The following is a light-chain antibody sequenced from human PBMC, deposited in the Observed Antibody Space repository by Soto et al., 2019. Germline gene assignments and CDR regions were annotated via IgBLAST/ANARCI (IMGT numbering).Light chain of an antibody. V-gene: IGKV1-39*01. Sequence: DIQMTQSPSSLSASVGDNLTITCRASQSISTYLNWYQQKPGTAARVLIHSASTFQSGVPSIFSGRGSGTDFALTISSLQPEDITSYYCHQSYGIPYTFGQGTKLDIK. CDR1: QSISTY. J-gene: IGKJ2*01. CDR2: SAS. CDR3: HQSYGIPYT.